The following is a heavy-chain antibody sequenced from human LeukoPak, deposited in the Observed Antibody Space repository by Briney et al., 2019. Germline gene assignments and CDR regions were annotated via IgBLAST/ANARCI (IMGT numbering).Heavy chain of an antibody. Sequence: SVTVSCTASGGTFSSYAISWVRQAPGQGLEWMGRIIPILGTANYAQKFQGRATITADKSTSTAYMELSSLRSEDTAVYYCARSGVVTSFDYWGQGTLVTVSS. J-gene: IGHJ4*02. CDR3: ARSGVVTSFDY. CDR1: GGTFSSYA. CDR2: IIPILGTA. D-gene: IGHD3-3*01. V-gene: IGHV1-69*10.